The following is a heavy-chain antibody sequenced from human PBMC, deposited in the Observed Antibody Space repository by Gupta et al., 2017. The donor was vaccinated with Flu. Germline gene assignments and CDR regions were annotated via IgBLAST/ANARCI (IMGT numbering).Heavy chain of an antibody. CDR3: STTSLSITMVRGGAFDI. CDR2: IDSSGTYI. V-gene: IGHV3-21*02. D-gene: IGHD3-10*01. CDR1: DLAFSTTR. Sequence: EVQLVESGGGLVKPGGSLRLSRAASDLAFSTTRMNGVRQPPGKGLEWVSSIDSSGTYIYYADSVKGRFTISRDNAKNSLSLQMKSLRAEDTAVYYCSTTSLSITMVRGGAFDIWGQGTMVTVSS. J-gene: IGHJ3*02.